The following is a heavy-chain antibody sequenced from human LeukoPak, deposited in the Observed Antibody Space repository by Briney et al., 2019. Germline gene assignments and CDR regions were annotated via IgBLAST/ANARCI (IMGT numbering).Heavy chain of an antibody. CDR1: GFTFSSYG. V-gene: IGHV3-23*01. CDR3: AKDSASGWLRNWFDP. J-gene: IGHJ5*02. Sequence: GGSLRLSCAASGFTFSSYGMSWVRQAPGKGLEWVSAISGSGGSTYYADSVKGRFTISRDNSKNTLFLQMNSLRAEDTAVYYCAKDSASGWLRNWFDPWGQGTLVTVPS. D-gene: IGHD2-15*01. CDR2: ISGSGGST.